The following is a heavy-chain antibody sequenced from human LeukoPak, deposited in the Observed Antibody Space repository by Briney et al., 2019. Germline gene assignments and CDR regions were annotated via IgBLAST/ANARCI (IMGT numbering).Heavy chain of an antibody. D-gene: IGHD6-6*01. CDR2: INHSGST. CDR3: AREGYSSSPSTGNNFDY. CDR1: GGSFSGYY. J-gene: IGHJ4*02. V-gene: IGHV4-34*01. Sequence: SETLSLTCAVYGGSFSGYYWSWIRQPPGKGLEWIWEINHSGSTNYNPSLKSRVTLSVNTSKNQFSLKLSSVTAADTAVYYCAREGYSSSPSTGNNFDYWGQGTLVTVSS.